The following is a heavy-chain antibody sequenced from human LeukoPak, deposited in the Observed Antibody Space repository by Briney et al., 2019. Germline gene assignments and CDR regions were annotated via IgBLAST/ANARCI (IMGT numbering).Heavy chain of an antibody. CDR3: SRDQYDSGVGGD. CDR1: GFTFSSHW. D-gene: IGHD3-22*01. J-gene: IGHJ4*02. V-gene: IGHV3-74*01. CDR2: INSDGSST. Sequence: PGGSLRLSCAASGFTFSSHWMHWVRQAPGKGLVWVSRINSDGSSTSYADSVKGGFTISRDNAKNTLYLQMNSLRAGDTAVYYCSRDQYDSGVGGDWGQGTLVTVSS.